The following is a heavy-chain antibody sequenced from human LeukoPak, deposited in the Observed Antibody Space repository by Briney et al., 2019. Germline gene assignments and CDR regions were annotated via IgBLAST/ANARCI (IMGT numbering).Heavy chain of an antibody. J-gene: IGHJ5*02. CDR3: ARVVGIVGQMTYNWYDP. D-gene: IGHD2-2*03. V-gene: IGHV4-34*01. Sequence: SETLSLTCAVYGGSFSGYYWSWIRQPPGKGLEWIGEINHSGSTNYNPSLKSRVTISVDTSKNQFSRKLSSVTAADTAVYYCARVVGIVGQMTYNWYDPWGQGTLVTVSS. CDR1: GGSFSGYY. CDR2: INHSGST.